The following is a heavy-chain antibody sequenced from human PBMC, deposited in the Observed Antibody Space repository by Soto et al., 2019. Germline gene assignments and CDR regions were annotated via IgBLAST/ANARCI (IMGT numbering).Heavy chain of an antibody. Sequence: QLQLQESGPGLVKPSETLSLTCTVSGGSISSSSYYWGWIRQPPGKGLEWIGSIYYSGSTYYNPSLKSRVTISVDTSKNQFSLKLSSVTAADTAVYYCARHPRIYSSWYDYWGQGTLVTVSS. D-gene: IGHD6-13*01. CDR1: GGSISSSSYY. CDR3: ARHPRIYSSWYDY. V-gene: IGHV4-39*01. J-gene: IGHJ4*02. CDR2: IYYSGST.